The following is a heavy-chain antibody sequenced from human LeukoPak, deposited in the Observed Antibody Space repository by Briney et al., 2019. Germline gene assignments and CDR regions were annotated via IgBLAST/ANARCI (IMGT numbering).Heavy chain of an antibody. CDR2: ISWNSGSI. J-gene: IGHJ6*02. V-gene: IGHV3-9*01. CDR3: AKDIDYGDRDYYYYYGMDV. D-gene: IGHD4-17*01. Sequence: GGSLRLSCAASGFTFDDYAMHWVRQAPGKGLEWVSGISWNSGSIGYADSVKGRFTISRDNAKNSLHLQMNSLRAEDTALYYCAKDIDYGDRDYYYYYGMDVWGQGTTVTVSS. CDR1: GFTFDDYA.